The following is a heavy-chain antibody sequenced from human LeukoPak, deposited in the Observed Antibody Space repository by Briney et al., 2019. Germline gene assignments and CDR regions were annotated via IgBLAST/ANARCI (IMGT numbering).Heavy chain of an antibody. CDR3: ARQGNHYYDSSGYYLDI. CDR1: GGSISRSNSY. CDR2: ISGST. V-gene: IGHV4-39*01. Sequence: SETLSLTCTVSGGSISRSNSYWGWFRQPPGKGLEWIGSISGSTYYNPSLKSRVTISVDTSKNQFSLKLNSMTAADTAVYYCARQGNHYYDSSGYYLDIWGQGTMVTVSS. D-gene: IGHD3-22*01. J-gene: IGHJ3*02.